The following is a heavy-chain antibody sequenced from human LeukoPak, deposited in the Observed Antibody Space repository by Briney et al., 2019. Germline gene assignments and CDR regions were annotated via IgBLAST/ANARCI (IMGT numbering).Heavy chain of an antibody. D-gene: IGHD7-27*01. CDR3: ARDPGWGAIDY. CDR1: GFSIGSSW. CDR2: MNEDGSGT. J-gene: IGHJ4*02. V-gene: IGHV3-7*01. Sequence: PGGSLRLSCAVSGFSIGSSWMSWVRQTPGKGLEWVADMNEDGSGTYYVDFVKGRFTVSRDNAQNSVYLQMNSLRVEDTGVYYCARDPGWGAIDYWGQGTLVTVSS.